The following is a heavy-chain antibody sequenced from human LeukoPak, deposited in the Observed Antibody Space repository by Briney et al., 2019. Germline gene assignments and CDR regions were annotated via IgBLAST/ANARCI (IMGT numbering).Heavy chain of an antibody. CDR1: GFTFSSYG. Sequence: PGGSLRLSCAASGFTFSSYGMHWVRQAPGKGLEWVAFIRYDGSNKYYADSVKGRFTISRDNSKNTLYLQMNSLRAEDTAVYYCAKVRGVMATITYFDYWGQGTLVTVSS. D-gene: IGHD5-24*01. J-gene: IGHJ4*02. V-gene: IGHV3-30*02. CDR3: AKVRGVMATITYFDY. CDR2: IRYDGSNK.